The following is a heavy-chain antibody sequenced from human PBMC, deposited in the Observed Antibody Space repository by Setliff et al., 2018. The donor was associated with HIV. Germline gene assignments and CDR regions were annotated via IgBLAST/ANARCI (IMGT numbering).Heavy chain of an antibody. D-gene: IGHD6-19*01. J-gene: IGHJ6*02. CDR1: GFTFKYAW. Sequence: PGGSLRLSCAASGFTFKYAWISWVRQAPGKGLEWVANIKQDGSEKNYMDSVKGRFTISRDNAKNSLYLQMNSLTAEDTAVYYCARRPAGAVAGGYGMDVWGQGTTVTVSS. CDR3: ARRPAGAVAGGYGMDV. V-gene: IGHV3-7*05. CDR2: IKQDGSEK.